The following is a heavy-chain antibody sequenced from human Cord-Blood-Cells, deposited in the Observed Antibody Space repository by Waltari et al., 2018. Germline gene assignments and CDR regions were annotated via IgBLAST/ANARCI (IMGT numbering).Heavy chain of an antibody. D-gene: IGHD1-1*01. Sequence: QLQLQESGPGLVKPSETLSLPCTVSGGSISSSSYYWGWIRQPPGKGLEWIGSIYYSGSTYYNPSLKSRVTISVDTSKNQFSLKLSSVTAADTAVYYCARRRNWNYFDYWGQGTLVTVSS. CDR3: ARRRNWNYFDY. J-gene: IGHJ4*02. CDR1: GGSISSSSYY. V-gene: IGHV4-39*01. CDR2: IYYSGST.